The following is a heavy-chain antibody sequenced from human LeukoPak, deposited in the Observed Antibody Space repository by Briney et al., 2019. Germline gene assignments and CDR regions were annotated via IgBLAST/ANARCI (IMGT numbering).Heavy chain of an antibody. CDR2: INAGDAET. CDR3: ARPGDRSRYFDY. CDR1: GYIFINYW. D-gene: IGHD3-10*01. Sequence: GESLKISCQGSGYIFINYWIGWVRAMAGKGLGWMGSINAGDAETKYSPSFQGQVTTSADKSISTAYLQWSSLNAADTAMYYCARPGDRSRYFDYWGHGALVTVSS. J-gene: IGHJ4*01. V-gene: IGHV5-51*01.